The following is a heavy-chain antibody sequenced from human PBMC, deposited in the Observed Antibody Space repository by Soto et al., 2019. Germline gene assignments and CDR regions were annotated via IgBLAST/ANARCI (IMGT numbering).Heavy chain of an antibody. J-gene: IGHJ4*02. CDR3: ARENYYFDT. Sequence: ASLQVSCEKCGYIFGDDYMHWVRQAPGQGLEWMGWIFPKNGGTYYAQKFKGRATMARDTSSSTVSMELSSLTSDDTAMYYCARENYYFDTWGQGTLVT. CDR1: GYIFGDDY. V-gene: IGHV1-2*02. CDR2: IFPKNGGT. D-gene: IGHD1-7*01.